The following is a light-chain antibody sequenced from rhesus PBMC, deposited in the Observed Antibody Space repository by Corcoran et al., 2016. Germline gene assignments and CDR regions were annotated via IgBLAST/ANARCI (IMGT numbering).Light chain of an antibody. CDR3: QQYSNWPLT. V-gene: IGKV3-35*01. CDR2: DAS. CDR1: QSVSSS. J-gene: IGKJ4*01. Sequence: EIVLTQSPATLSLSPGERATLSCRASQSVSSSLAWYQQKPGQAPRLLIYDASSRATGIPDRFSGSGSGTDFTLTISSREPEDVGVYYCQQYSNWPLTFGGGTKVELK.